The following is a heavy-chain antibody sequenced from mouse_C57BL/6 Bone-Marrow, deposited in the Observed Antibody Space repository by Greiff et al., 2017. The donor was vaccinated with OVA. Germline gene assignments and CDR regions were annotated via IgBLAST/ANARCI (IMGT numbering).Heavy chain of an antibody. D-gene: IGHD2-4*01. V-gene: IGHV5-12*01. J-gene: IGHJ4*01. CDR2: ISNGGGST. Sequence: EVQRVESGGGLVQPGGSLKLSCAASGFTFSDYYMYWVRQTPEKRLEWVAYISNGGGSTYYPDTVKGRFTFSRDNAKNTLYLQMSCLKSEYTPMSYCARHPIYYDYDEGYAMDYWGQGTSVTVSS. CDR1: GFTFSDYY. CDR3: ARHPIYYDYDEGYAMDY.